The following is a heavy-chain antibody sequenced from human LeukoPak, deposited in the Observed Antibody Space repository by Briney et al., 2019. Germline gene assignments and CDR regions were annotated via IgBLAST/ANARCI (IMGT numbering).Heavy chain of an antibody. V-gene: IGHV3-23*01. Sequence: QSGGSLRLSCAASRFTFSNYAMSWVRQAPGKGLEWVSAISGSGGSTYYADSVKGRFTISRDNSKNTLYLQMNSLRAEDTAVYYCAKFMRQWLDYGMDVWGQGTTVTVSS. CDR2: ISGSGGST. CDR1: RFTFSNYA. J-gene: IGHJ6*02. D-gene: IGHD6-19*01. CDR3: AKFMRQWLDYGMDV.